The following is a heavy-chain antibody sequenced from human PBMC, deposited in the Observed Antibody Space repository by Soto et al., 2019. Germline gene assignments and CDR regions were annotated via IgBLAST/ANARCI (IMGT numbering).Heavy chain of an antibody. CDR2: IKSDGTGT. Sequence: GALRLSCAASVFTFSIYWMHWVRQVPGKGLVWVSRIKSDGTGTSYADSVKGRFTISRDSAKNTLYLQMNSLRAEDTAIYYCENSYWPVGNYWGQGIPVTVSS. CDR1: VFTFSIYW. V-gene: IGHV3-74*01. J-gene: IGHJ4*02. D-gene: IGHD1-26*01. CDR3: ENSYWPVGNY.